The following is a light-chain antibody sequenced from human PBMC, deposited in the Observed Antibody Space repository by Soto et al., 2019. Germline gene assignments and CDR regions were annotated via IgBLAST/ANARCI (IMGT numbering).Light chain of an antibody. CDR2: TVS. Sequence: DVVMTQSPLSLPVTLGQPASISCRSSHSLVSIDGNTYLHWFHQRPGQSPRRLIYTVSNRDSGVPEKLSSSGSGGHLTLEINRVEAEDAGVYYCMQDIHWLLTVGGGTKVDIQ. CDR1: HSLVSIDGNTY. J-gene: IGKJ4*01. V-gene: IGKV2-30*01. CDR3: MQDIHWLLT.